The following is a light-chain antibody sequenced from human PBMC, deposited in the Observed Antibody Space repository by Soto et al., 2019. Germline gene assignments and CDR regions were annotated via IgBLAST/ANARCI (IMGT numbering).Light chain of an antibody. J-gene: IGKJ1*01. Sequence: IVLTQSPVTLSLSPGERATLSCRASQTVSRMYLSWFQQKPGQAPRLLMYGTSTRATGIPVRFSGSGSGTDFTLTISSLQHEDFAVYFCHQDFNLPWTFGQGTKVDIK. CDR2: GTS. V-gene: IGKV3D-7*01. CDR1: QTVSRMY. CDR3: HQDFNLPWT.